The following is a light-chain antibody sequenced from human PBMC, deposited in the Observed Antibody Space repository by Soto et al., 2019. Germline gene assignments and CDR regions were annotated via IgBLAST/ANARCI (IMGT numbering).Light chain of an antibody. CDR3: QQLTSFPFT. CDR2: SAS. Sequence: SQLIQSPSFLSASVGDRVTITCRASQGISSYLAWYQQKPGKAPKLLIYSASSLQSGVPSRFSGSGSGTGFTLTISNLQPEDFATYYCQQLTSFPFTFGGGTKVDIK. V-gene: IGKV1-9*01. J-gene: IGKJ4*01. CDR1: QGISSY.